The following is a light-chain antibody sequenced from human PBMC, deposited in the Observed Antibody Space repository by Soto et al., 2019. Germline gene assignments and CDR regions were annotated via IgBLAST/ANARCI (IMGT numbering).Light chain of an antibody. CDR1: RSDVGGYNY. CDR2: DVS. Sequence: SVLTQPASVSASPGESITVSCTGTRSDVGGYNYVSWYQQHPGKAPKLMIYDVSNRPSGVSNRFSGSKSGNTASLTISGLQAEDEADYYCSSYTSSSTLVFGTGTKVTVL. CDR3: SSYTSSSTLV. J-gene: IGLJ1*01. V-gene: IGLV2-14*01.